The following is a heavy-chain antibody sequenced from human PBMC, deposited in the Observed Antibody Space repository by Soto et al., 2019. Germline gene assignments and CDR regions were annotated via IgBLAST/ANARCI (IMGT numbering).Heavy chain of an antibody. Sequence: ASVKVSCKASGYTFSSYGITWVRQAPGQGLEWMGWISVHNGNTIYAQKLQGRVTMTTDTSTSTAYMEVTSLRSDDTAVYYCARDSRHYFDSSGFTSDYWGQGTLVTVSS. CDR2: ISVHNGNT. CDR1: GYTFSSYG. J-gene: IGHJ4*02. CDR3: ARDSRHYFDSSGFTSDY. V-gene: IGHV1-18*01. D-gene: IGHD3-22*01.